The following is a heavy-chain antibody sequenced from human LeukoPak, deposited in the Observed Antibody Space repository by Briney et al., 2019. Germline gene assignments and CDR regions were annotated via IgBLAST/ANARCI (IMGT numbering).Heavy chain of an antibody. CDR3: ARFAVGATTDYYYGMDV. Sequence: AAVTVSCKASGYTFTSYAMHWVGQAPGQRGEGMGWINAGNGNTKYSQKFQRGVTITRDTSASTAYMELSSLRSEDTAVYYCARFAVGATTDYYYGMDVWGQGTTVTVSS. CDR1: GYTFTSYA. V-gene: IGHV1-3*01. D-gene: IGHD1-26*01. CDR2: INAGNGNT. J-gene: IGHJ6*02.